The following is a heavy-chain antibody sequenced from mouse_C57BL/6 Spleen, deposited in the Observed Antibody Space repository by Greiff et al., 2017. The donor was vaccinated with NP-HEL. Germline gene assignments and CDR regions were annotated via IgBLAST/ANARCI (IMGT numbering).Heavy chain of an antibody. CDR2: IYPGDGDT. V-gene: IGHV1-82*01. J-gene: IGHJ4*01. Sequence: QVHVKQSGPELVKPGASVKISCKASGYAFSSSWMNWVKQRPGKGLKWIGRIYPGDGDTNYNGKFKGKATLTADKSSSTAYMQLSSLTSEDSAVYFCARGDTTVVATPYYYAMDYWGQGTSVTVSS. CDR1: GYAFSSSW. D-gene: IGHD1-1*01. CDR3: ARGDTTVVATPYYYAMDY.